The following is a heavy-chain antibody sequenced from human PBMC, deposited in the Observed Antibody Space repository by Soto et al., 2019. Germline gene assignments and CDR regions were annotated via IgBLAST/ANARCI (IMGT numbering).Heavy chain of an antibody. J-gene: IGHJ6*02. CDR3: ARAGNWDYYDSSGYYSSHYYYYYGMDV. Sequence: PSETLSLTXAVSGGSISSGGYSWSWMRQPPGKGLEWIGYIYHSGSTYYNPSLKSRVTISVDRSKNQFSLKLSPVTAADTAVYYCARAGNWDYYDSSGYYSSHYYYYYGMDVWGQGTTVTVSS. CDR2: IYHSGST. V-gene: IGHV4-30-2*01. D-gene: IGHD3-22*01. CDR1: GGSISSGGYS.